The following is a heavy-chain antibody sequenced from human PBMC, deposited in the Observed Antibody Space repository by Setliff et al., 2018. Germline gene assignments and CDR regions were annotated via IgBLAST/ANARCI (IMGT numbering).Heavy chain of an antibody. V-gene: IGHV3-15*04. CDR2: SDSENNGGAM. J-gene: IGHJ4*02. Sequence: GGSLRLSCAASGLPFSIYWMSWVRQAPGKGLAWVGRSDSENNGGAMHYAAPVKDRFFILRDGSRNILYLQMNNVKTEDTVRYFCTTVVRYCGGGPCSFYGCWGRGTQVTVSS. D-gene: IGHD2-15*01. CDR3: TTVVRYCGGGPCSFYGC. CDR1: GLPFSIYW.